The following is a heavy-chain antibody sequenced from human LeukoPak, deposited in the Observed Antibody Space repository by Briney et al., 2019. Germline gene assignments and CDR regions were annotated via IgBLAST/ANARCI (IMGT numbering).Heavy chain of an antibody. CDR1: GGSISSYY. CDR2: IYYSGST. CDR3: ARAMRRRPDVFDI. V-gene: IGHV4-59*01. J-gene: IGHJ3*02. Sequence: SETLSLTCTVSGGSISSYYWSWIRQPPGKGLEWIEYIYYSGSTNYNPSLKSRVTISVDTSRNQFSLKLSSVTAADTAVYYCARAMRRRPDVFDIWGQGTMVTVSS.